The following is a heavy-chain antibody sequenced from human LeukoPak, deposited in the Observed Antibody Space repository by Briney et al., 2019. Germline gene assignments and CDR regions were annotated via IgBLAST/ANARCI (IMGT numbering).Heavy chain of an antibody. CDR1: GGSFSGYY. CDR3: ARGLPVIAVAGAHPQFDY. V-gene: IGHV4-34*01. J-gene: IGHJ4*02. D-gene: IGHD6-19*01. CDR2: INHSGST. Sequence: PSETLSLTCAVYGGSFSGYYWSWIRQPPGKGLEWIGEINHSGSTNYNPSLKSRVTISVDTSKNQFSLKLSSVTAADTAVYYCARGLPVIAVAGAHPQFDYWGQGTLVTVSS.